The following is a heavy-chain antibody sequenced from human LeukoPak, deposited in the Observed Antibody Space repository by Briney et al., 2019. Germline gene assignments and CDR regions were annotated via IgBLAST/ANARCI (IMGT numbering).Heavy chain of an antibody. J-gene: IGHJ4*02. CDR2: INPNSGGT. CDR3: ARDIGAYYYDSSGYSSRDY. CDR1: GYTFTGYY. Sequence: GASVKVSCKACGYTFTGYYMHWVRQAPGQGLEWMGWINPNSGGTNYAQKFQGRVTMTRDTSISTAYMELSRLRSDDTAVYYCARDIGAYYYDSSGYSSRDYWGQGTLVTVSS. V-gene: IGHV1-2*02. D-gene: IGHD3-22*01.